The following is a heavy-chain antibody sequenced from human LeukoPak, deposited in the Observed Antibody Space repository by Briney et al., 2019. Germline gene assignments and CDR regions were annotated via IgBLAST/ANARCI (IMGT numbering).Heavy chain of an antibody. CDR3: ARAMATITMDV. CDR1: GDSVSSNSAT. D-gene: IGHD5-24*01. Sequence: SQTLSLTCAIFGDSVSSNSATWTWIRQSPSRGLEWLGRTYYRSKWYNDYAVSVKSRITINPDTSKNQFSLQLNSVTPEDTAVYYCARAMATITMDVWGKGTTVTVSS. CDR2: TYYRSKWYN. V-gene: IGHV6-1*01. J-gene: IGHJ6*03.